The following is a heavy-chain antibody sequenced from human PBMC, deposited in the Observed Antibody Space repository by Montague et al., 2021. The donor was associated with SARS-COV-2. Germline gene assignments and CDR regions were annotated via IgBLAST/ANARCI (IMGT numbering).Heavy chain of an antibody. CDR1: GGSFSGYY. Sequence: SETLSLTCAVYGGSFSGYYWSWIRQPPGKGLEWIGEINHSGSTNYNPSLRSRVTISVDTSKNQFSLKLSSVTAADTAVYCCARELTGYCSGGVCYSLDYWGQGTLATVSS. J-gene: IGHJ4*02. CDR3: ARELTGYCSGGVCYSLDY. D-gene: IGHD2-15*01. CDR2: INHSGST. V-gene: IGHV4-34*01.